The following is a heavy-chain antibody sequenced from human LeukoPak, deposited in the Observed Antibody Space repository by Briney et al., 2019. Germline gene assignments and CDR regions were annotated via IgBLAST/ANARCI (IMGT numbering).Heavy chain of an antibody. J-gene: IGHJ4*02. D-gene: IGHD6-19*01. CDR1: GFTFSSYG. V-gene: IGHV3-30*18. CDR2: ISLDGSNK. Sequence: GGSLRLSCAASGFTFSSYGMHWVRQAPGKGLEWVTFISLDGSNKYYPDSVKGRFTISRDNSKNTLYLQMNSLRAEDTAVYYCAKTPVSSGWSYFDYWGQGTLVTVSS. CDR3: AKTPVSSGWSYFDY.